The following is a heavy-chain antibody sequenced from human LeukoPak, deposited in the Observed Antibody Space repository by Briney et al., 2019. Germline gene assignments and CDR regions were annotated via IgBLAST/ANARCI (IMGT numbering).Heavy chain of an antibody. CDR1: GYTFSDYY. V-gene: IGHV1-2*02. D-gene: IGHD2-15*01. J-gene: IGHJ5*02. Sequence: ASVKVSCKASGYTFSDYYMHWVRQAPGQGLEWMGWINPDSGGTKYAQKFQDRVTMTRDTSISTAYMELSRLRSDDTAVYYCARGYCSGGSCYSWFDPWGQGTLVTVSS. CDR3: ARGYCSGGSCYSWFDP. CDR2: INPDSGGT.